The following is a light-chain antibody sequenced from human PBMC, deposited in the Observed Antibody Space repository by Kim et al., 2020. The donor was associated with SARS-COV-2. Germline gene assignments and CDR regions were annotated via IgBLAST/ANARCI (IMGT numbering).Light chain of an antibody. Sequence: PGATVTLTCGSSTGAVTSGHYPFWFQQRPGQAPQTLIYDATNRHSWTPARFSGSLLGGKAALTLSGARPEDEADYYCLVSYPDARVFGGGTQLTVL. CDR2: DAT. CDR1: TGAVTSGHY. J-gene: IGLJ3*02. CDR3: LVSYPDARV. V-gene: IGLV7-46*01.